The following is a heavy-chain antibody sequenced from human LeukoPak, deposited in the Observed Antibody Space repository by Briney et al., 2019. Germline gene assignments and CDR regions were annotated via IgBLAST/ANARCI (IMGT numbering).Heavy chain of an antibody. CDR3: ARDSRYSYGPFDY. Sequence: SETLSLTCTVSGGSISSYYWSWIRQPPGKGLEWIGYIYYSGSTNYNPSLKSRVTISVDTSKNQFSLKLSSVTAADTAVYYCARDSRYSYGPFDYWGQGTLVTVSS. D-gene: IGHD5-18*01. V-gene: IGHV4-59*12. CDR2: IYYSGST. CDR1: GGSISSYY. J-gene: IGHJ4*02.